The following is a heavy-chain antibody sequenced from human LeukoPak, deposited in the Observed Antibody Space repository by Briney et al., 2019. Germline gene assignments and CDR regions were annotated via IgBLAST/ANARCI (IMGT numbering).Heavy chain of an antibody. CDR3: ARDHGQGYCSSTSCYRWRYFDL. CDR2: INHSGST. D-gene: IGHD2-2*02. J-gene: IGHJ2*01. V-gene: IGHV4-34*01. CDR1: GGSFSGYY. Sequence: SETLSLTCAVYGGSFSGYYWSWIRQPPGKGLEWIGEINHSGSTNYNPSLKSRVTISVDTSKNQFSLKLSSVTAADTAVYYCARDHGQGYCSSTSCYRWRYFDLWGRGTLVTVSS.